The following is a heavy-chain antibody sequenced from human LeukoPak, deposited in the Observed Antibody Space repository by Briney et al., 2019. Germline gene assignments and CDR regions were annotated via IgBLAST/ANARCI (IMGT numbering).Heavy chain of an antibody. CDR1: GGTFSSYA. V-gene: IGHV1-69*13. J-gene: IGHJ2*01. CDR2: IIPIFGTA. CDR3: ARDREYYYGSGTWYFDL. D-gene: IGHD3-10*01. Sequence: GASLKVSCKASGGTFSSYAISWVRQAPGQGLEWMGGIIPIFGTANYAQKFQGRVTITADESTSTAYMELSSLRSEDTAVYYCARDREYYYGSGTWYFDLWGRGTLVTVSS.